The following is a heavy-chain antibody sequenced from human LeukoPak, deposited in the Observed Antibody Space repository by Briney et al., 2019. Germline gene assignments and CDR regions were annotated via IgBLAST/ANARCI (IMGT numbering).Heavy chain of an antibody. CDR2: ISSSSSPI. J-gene: IGHJ4*02. Sequence: GGSLRLSCAASGFTFSSYIMNWVRQTPGKGLAWGSYISSSSSPIYYADSVKGRFTISRDNARTSLYLQMNSLRAEDTAVYYCASAPSSNYYYVVYWGQGTLVTVSS. D-gene: IGHD3-22*01. V-gene: IGHV3-48*04. CDR1: GFTFSSYI. CDR3: ASAPSSNYYYVVY.